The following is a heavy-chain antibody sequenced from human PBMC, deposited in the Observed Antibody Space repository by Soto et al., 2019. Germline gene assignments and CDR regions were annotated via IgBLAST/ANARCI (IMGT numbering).Heavy chain of an antibody. CDR3: ARDQPYCTNGVCYTEYFDY. CDR1: GYTFTSYG. CDR2: ISAYNGNT. V-gene: IGHV1-18*01. Sequence: QVQLVQSGAEVKKPGASVKVSCKASGYTFTSYGISWVRQAPGQGLEWMGWISAYNGNTNYAQKLQGRVTMTTDTSTSTAYMVLRSLRSDDTAVYYCARDQPYCTNGVCYTEYFDYWGQGTLVNVSS. J-gene: IGHJ4*02. D-gene: IGHD2-8*01.